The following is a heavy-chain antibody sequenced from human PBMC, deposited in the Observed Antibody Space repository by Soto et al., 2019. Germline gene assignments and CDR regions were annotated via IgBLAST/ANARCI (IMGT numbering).Heavy chain of an antibody. CDR3: AKDPLGYSGYDYFDGY. CDR2: ISGSGGST. J-gene: IGHJ4*02. V-gene: IGHV3-23*01. D-gene: IGHD5-12*01. Sequence: GGSLRLSCAASGFTFSSYAMSWVRQAPGKGLEWVSAISGSGGSTYYADSVKGRFTISRDNSKNTLYLQMNSLRAEDTAVYYCAKDPLGYSGYDYFDGYWGQGTLVTVSS. CDR1: GFTFSSYA.